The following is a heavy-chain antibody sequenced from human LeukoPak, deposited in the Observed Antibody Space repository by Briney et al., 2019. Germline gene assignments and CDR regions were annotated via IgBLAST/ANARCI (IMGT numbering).Heavy chain of an antibody. Sequence: PGGSLRLSCAASGFTFSSYEMNWVRQAPGKGLEWVSYISSSGSTIYYADSVKGRFTISRDNAKNSLYLQMNSLRAEDTAAYYCAIVNYYDSSGYYPYFDYWGQGTLVTVSS. CDR2: ISSSGSTI. CDR3: AIVNYYDSSGYYPYFDY. CDR1: GFTFSSYE. D-gene: IGHD3-22*01. J-gene: IGHJ4*02. V-gene: IGHV3-48*03.